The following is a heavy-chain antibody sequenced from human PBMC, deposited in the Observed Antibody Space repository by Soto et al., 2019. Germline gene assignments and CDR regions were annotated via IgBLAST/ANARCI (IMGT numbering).Heavy chain of an antibody. CDR1: GGTFSSYA. CDR2: IIPIFGTA. Sequence: SVKVSCKASGGTFSSYAISWVRQAPGQGLEWMGGIIPIFGTANYAQKFQGRVTITADESTSTAYMELSSLRSEDTAVYYCARAETIAVAGTGYYYYGMDVWGQGTTVTVSS. J-gene: IGHJ6*02. CDR3: ARAETIAVAGTGYYYYGMDV. V-gene: IGHV1-69*13. D-gene: IGHD6-19*01.